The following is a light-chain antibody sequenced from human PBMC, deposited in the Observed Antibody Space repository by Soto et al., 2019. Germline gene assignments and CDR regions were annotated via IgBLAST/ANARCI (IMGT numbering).Light chain of an antibody. CDR2: AAS. V-gene: IGKV1-6*01. Sequence: ASQMTQSPSSLSASVGDRVTITCRATQDIRGDLGWYQQKPGKAPKLLIYAASSLQSEVPSRFSGSGSGTDFTLTISSLQPEDFATYFCLQDHGFPLTFGGGTKV. CDR1: QDIRGD. J-gene: IGKJ4*01. CDR3: LQDHGFPLT.